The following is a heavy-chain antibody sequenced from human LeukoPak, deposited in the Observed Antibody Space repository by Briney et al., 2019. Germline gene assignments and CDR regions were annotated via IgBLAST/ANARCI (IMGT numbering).Heavy chain of an antibody. CDR3: ARALGIAVADPESFDY. V-gene: IGHV1-18*01. CDR1: GYTFTSYG. J-gene: IGHJ4*02. D-gene: IGHD6-19*01. CDR2: ISAYNGNT. Sequence: ASVKVSCKASGYTFTSYGISWVRQAPGQGLEWMGWISAYNGNTNYAQKLQGRVTMTTDTSTSTAYMELRSLRSDDTAVYYCARALGIAVADPESFDYWGQGTLVTVSS.